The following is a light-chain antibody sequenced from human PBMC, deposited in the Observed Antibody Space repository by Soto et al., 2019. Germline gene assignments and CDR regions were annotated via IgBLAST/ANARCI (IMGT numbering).Light chain of an antibody. CDR2: DNT. CDR3: QSYDTSPV. J-gene: IGLJ2*01. Sequence: QSVLTQPPSVSGAAGQRVTIYCTGSRSNLGANYAVHWYQQLPGTAPKLLIYDNTKRPSGVPDRFSGSKSGTSASLAITGLQAEDEAYYFCQSYDTSPVFGGGTKLTVL. CDR1: RSNLGANYA. V-gene: IGLV1-40*01.